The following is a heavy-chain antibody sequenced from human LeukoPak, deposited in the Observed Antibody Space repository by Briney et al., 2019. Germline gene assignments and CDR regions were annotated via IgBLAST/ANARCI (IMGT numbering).Heavy chain of an antibody. CDR3: ARGPPDYYDSSGYYLNY. CDR2: INSDGSST. Sequence: GGSLRLSCAASGFTFSSYWMHWVRQAPGKGLVWVSRINSDGSSTSYADSVKGRFTISRDNAKNTLYLQMNSLRAEDTAVYYCARGPPDYYDSSGYYLNYWGQGTLVTASS. D-gene: IGHD3-22*01. CDR1: GFTFSSYW. J-gene: IGHJ4*02. V-gene: IGHV3-74*01.